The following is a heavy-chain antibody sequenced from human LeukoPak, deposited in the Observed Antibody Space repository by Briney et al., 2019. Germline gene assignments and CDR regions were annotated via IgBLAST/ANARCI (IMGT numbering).Heavy chain of an antibody. CDR1: GGTFSSYA. V-gene: IGHV1-69*05. D-gene: IGHD6-13*01. J-gene: IGHJ5*02. CDR2: IIPIFGTA. Sequence: ASVKVSCKASGGTFSSYAISWVRQAPGQGLEWMGGIIPIFGTANYAQKFQGRVTTTTDESTSTAYMELSSLRSEDTAVYYCAREPLRYSSTMAWFDPWGQGTLVTVSS. CDR3: AREPLRYSSTMAWFDP.